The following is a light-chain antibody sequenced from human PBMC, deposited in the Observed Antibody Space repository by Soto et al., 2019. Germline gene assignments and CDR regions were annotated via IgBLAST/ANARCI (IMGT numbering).Light chain of an antibody. V-gene: IGKV3-20*01. Sequence: EVVLTQSPGTLSLSPGESATLSCRASQSISTNYLAWYQLKPGQAPRLLIYAASNRLTGIPDRFSGSGSGTDFTLTISRLEPEHFALYYCQQYGRTFGQGTRLEIK. CDR1: QSISTNY. CDR3: QQYGRT. CDR2: AAS. J-gene: IGKJ5*01.